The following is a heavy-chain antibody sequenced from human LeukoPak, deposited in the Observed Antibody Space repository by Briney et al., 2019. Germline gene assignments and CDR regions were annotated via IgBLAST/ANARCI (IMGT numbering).Heavy chain of an antibody. Sequence: GGSLRLSCAASGFTFSSNWMSWVRQAPGKGLEWVANIKQDGSEKYYVDFVKGRFTISRDNAKNSLYLQMNRLRAEDTALYYCRAGAYWGQGTLVTVSS. CDR1: GFTFSSNW. J-gene: IGHJ4*02. V-gene: IGHV3-7*03. CDR3: RAGAY. CDR2: IKQDGSEK.